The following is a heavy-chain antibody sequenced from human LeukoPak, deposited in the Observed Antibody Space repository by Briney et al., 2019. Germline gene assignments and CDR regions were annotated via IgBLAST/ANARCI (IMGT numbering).Heavy chain of an antibody. V-gene: IGHV3-7*03. Sequence: PGGSLRLSCAASGFTFRNYWMSWVRQAPGTGQEWVANIKQDGSDRNYVASVRGRFTISRDNAESSLYLQMNTLRAEDTAVYYCVRNLAVAGTCFDSWGQGTLVTVSS. J-gene: IGHJ4*02. D-gene: IGHD6-19*01. CDR2: IKQDGSDR. CDR3: VRNLAVAGTCFDS. CDR1: GFTFRNYW.